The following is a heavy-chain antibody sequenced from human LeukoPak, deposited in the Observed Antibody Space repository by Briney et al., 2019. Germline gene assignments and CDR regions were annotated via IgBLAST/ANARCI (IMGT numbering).Heavy chain of an antibody. J-gene: IGHJ4*02. Sequence: GGSLRLSCAASGFTFNSYAMHWVRQAPGKGLEWVSGISWNGATIDYADSVKGRFTISRDNAKNSLYLQMNSLRPEDMALYYCAKGPTYSSSSLFDYWGQGTLVAVSS. V-gene: IGHV3-9*03. CDR3: AKGPTYSSSSLFDY. CDR1: GFTFNSYA. D-gene: IGHD6-6*01. CDR2: ISWNGATI.